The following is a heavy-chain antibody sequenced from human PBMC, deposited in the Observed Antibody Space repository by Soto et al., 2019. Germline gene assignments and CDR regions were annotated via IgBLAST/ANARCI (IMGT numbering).Heavy chain of an antibody. CDR3: TTRIAAAGTGLVDY. CDR2: IKSKTDGGTT. J-gene: IGHJ4*02. CDR1: GFTFSNAW. D-gene: IGHD6-13*01. V-gene: IGHV3-15*01. Sequence: GGSLRLSCAASGFTFSNAWMSWVRQAPGKGLERVGRIKSKTDGGTTDYAAPVKGRFTISRDDSENTQYLQMNSLKNEDTAVYYCTTRIAAAGTGLVDYWGQGTLVTVSS.